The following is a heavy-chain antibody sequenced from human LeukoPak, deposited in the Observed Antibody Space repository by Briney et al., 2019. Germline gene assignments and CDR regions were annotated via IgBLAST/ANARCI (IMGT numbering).Heavy chain of an antibody. CDR3: ARGLQIAADHRYFDL. Sequence: SQTLSLTCAVSGGSISSGGYSWSWIRQPPGKGLEWIGYIYHSGSTYYNPSLKSRVTISVDRSKNQFSLKLSSVTAADTAVYYCARGLQIAADHRYFDLWGRGTLVTVSS. J-gene: IGHJ2*01. D-gene: IGHD6-13*01. CDR1: GGSISSGGYS. CDR2: IYHSGST. V-gene: IGHV4-30-2*01.